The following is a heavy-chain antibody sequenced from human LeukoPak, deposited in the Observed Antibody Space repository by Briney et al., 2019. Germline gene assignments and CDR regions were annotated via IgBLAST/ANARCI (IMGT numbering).Heavy chain of an antibody. CDR3: ARRAGAYSHPYDY. Sequence: GGSLRLSCTVSGFTVSSNSMSWVRQAPGKGLECVSFIYSGTIHYSDSVKGRFTISRDHSKNTLYLQMNSLRAEDTAVYYCARRAGAYSHPYDYWGQGTLVTVSS. D-gene: IGHD4/OR15-4a*01. J-gene: IGHJ4*02. CDR1: GFTVSSNS. V-gene: IGHV3-53*01. CDR2: IYSGTI.